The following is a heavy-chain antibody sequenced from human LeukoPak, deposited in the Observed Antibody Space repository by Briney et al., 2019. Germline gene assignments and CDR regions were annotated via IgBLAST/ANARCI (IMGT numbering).Heavy chain of an antibody. CDR1: GGTFSSYA. Sequence: ASVKVSCKASGGTFSSYAISWVRQAPGQGLEWMGGIIPIFGTANYAQKFQGRVTITADESTSTAYMELSSLRSEDTAVYYCASPEKYYYDSSGPFDYWGQGTLVTVSS. J-gene: IGHJ4*02. CDR2: IIPIFGTA. V-gene: IGHV1-69*01. D-gene: IGHD3-22*01. CDR3: ASPEKYYYDSSGPFDY.